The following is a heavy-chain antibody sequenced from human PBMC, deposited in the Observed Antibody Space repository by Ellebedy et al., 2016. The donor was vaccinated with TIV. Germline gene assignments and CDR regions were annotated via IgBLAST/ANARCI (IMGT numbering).Heavy chain of an antibody. J-gene: IGHJ4*02. D-gene: IGHD2-15*01. CDR2: IYYSGST. V-gene: IGHV4-59*08. CDR1: GGSISSYY. Sequence: GSLRLXCTVSGGSISSYYWSWIRQPPGKGLEWIGYIYYSGSTNYNPSLKSRVTISVDTSKNQFSLKLSSVTAADTAVYYCARLDCSGGSCYSGYWGQGTLVTVSS. CDR3: ARLDCSGGSCYSGY.